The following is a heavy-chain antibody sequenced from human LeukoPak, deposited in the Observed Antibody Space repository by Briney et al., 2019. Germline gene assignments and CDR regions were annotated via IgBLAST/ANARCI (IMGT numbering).Heavy chain of an antibody. J-gene: IGHJ4*02. CDR1: GFTFNSYA. CDR3: ATPLDYYDRSDSHQGGD. V-gene: IGHV3-23*01. D-gene: IGHD3-22*01. CDR2: ISASGGST. Sequence: GGSLRLSCAASGFTFNSYAMSWVRQAPGKGLEWVSSISASGGSTYYADSVKGRFTISRDNSKNMLYLQMNSLRAEDTAVYYCATPLDYYDRSDSHQGGDWGQGTLVTVSS.